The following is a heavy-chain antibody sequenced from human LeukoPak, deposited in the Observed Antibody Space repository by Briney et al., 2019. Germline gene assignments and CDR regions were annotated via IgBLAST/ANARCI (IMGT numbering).Heavy chain of an antibody. D-gene: IGHD2-21*01. V-gene: IGHV4-31*03. Sequence: PSETLSLTCTVSGVSISSDNYYWSWIRQRPGKGLEWIGYMYYSGSTSYNPSLKSRVSISVDTSKSQFSLKLSSVTAADTAVYYCATPYRGTISCLDVFDIWGQGTMVTVSS. CDR2: MYYSGST. CDR1: GVSISSDNYY. CDR3: ATPYRGTISCLDVFDI. J-gene: IGHJ3*02.